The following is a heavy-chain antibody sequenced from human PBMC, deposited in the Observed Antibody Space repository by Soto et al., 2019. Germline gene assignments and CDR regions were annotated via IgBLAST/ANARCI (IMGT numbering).Heavy chain of an antibody. J-gene: IGHJ6*02. Sequence: GESLKISFKGSGYSFTRYLIGWVRQMPGKGLEWMGIIYHGDSDTSYSPSFQGQVTISADKSISTAYLQWSSLKSSNTAMYYCARIPDGITGTGTHEMDVWGQGTTVTVSS. CDR2: IYHGDSDT. CDR1: GYSFTRYL. D-gene: IGHD1-7*01. CDR3: ARIPDGITGTGTHEMDV. V-gene: IGHV5-51*01.